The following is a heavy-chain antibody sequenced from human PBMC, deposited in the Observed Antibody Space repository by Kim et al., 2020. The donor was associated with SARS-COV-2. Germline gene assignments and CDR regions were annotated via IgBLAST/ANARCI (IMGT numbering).Heavy chain of an antibody. CDR2: IYYSGST. CDR3: ARDYHSPGGNHGLDY. D-gene: IGHD2-15*01. J-gene: IGHJ4*02. V-gene: IGHV4-59*13. Sequence: SETLSLTCTVSGGSISSYYWSWIRQPPGKGLEWIGYIYYSGSTNYNPSLKSRVTISVDTSKNQFSLKLSSVTAADTAVYYCARDYHSPGGNHGLDYWGQGTLVTVSS. CDR1: GGSISSYY.